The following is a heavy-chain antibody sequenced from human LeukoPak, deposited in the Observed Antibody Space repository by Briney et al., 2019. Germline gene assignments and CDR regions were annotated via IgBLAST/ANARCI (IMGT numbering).Heavy chain of an antibody. Sequence: ASVKVSCKASGYTFTSYYMHWVRQAPGQALEWMGIINPSGGSTSYAQKFQGRVTMTRDTSTSTVYMELSSLRSEDTAVYYCARVTVTRRDPFDIWGQGTMVTVSS. J-gene: IGHJ3*02. CDR2: INPSGGST. CDR1: GYTFTSYY. CDR3: ARVTVTRRDPFDI. D-gene: IGHD4-17*01. V-gene: IGHV1-46*01.